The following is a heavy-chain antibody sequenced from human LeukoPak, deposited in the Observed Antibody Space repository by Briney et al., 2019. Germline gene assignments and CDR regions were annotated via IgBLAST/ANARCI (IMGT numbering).Heavy chain of an antibody. CDR1: GFTFSSNA. V-gene: IGHV3-23*01. Sequence: GGSLRLSCAASGFTFSSNAMSWVRQAPGKGLEWVSGIGGDSRTHYADSVEGRFTISRDTSKNMLYLQMNNLRAEDTAVYYCVKDILRWSFDYWGQGTLVTVSS. J-gene: IGHJ4*02. CDR2: IGGDSRT. D-gene: IGHD4-23*01. CDR3: VKDILRWSFDY.